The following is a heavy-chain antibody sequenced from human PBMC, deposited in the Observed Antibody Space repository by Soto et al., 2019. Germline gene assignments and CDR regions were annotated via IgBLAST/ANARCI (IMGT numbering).Heavy chain of an antibody. CDR1: GYTFTSYD. V-gene: IGHV1-8*01. CDR2: MNPNSGNT. D-gene: IGHD3-10*01. J-gene: IGHJ6*03. CDR3: ARANGEPPWFGELTPYYYYYMDV. Sequence: ASVKVSCKASGYTFTSYDINWVRQATGQGLEWMGWMNPNSGNTGYAQKFQGRVTMTRNTSISTAYMELSSLRSEDTAVYYCARANGEPPWFGELTPYYYYYMDVWGKGTTVTVSS.